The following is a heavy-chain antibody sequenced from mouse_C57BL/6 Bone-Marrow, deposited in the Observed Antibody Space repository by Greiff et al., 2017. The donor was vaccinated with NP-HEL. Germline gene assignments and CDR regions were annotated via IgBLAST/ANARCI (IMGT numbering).Heavy chain of an antibody. CDR3: ARPDGYYVAY. CDR2: ISNGGGST. V-gene: IGHV5-12*01. CDR1: GFTFSDYY. Sequence: EVQLVESGGGLVQPGGSLKLSCAASGFTFSDYYMYWVRQTPEKRLEWVAYISNGGGSTYYPDTVKGRFTISRDNAKNTLYLQMSRLKSEDTAMYYCARPDGYYVAYWGQGTLVTVSA. J-gene: IGHJ3*01. D-gene: IGHD2-3*01.